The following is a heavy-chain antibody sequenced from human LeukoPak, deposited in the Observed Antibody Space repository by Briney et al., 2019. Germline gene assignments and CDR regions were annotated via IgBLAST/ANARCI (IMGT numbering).Heavy chain of an antibody. Sequence: GGSLRLSCTASGFAFGSYAMAWVRQAPGKGLEGVAAIGSDYDRVHEDSVKGRFTIPRDNSKSTLYLQMDNLRPEDTAVYFCVKSAGVATIYFDCWGQGALVTVSS. D-gene: IGHD5-12*01. CDR2: IGSDYDR. V-gene: IGHV3-23*01. CDR3: VKSAGVATIYFDC. CDR1: GFAFGSYA. J-gene: IGHJ4*02.